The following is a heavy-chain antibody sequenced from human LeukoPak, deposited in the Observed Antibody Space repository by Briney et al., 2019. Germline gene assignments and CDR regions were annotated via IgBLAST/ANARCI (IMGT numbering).Heavy chain of an antibody. CDR1: GYSISSGYH. D-gene: IGHD3-10*01. Sequence: PSETLSLTCAVSGYSISSGYHWGWIRQPPGKGLGWIGSIYHSGSAYYNPSLKSRVTISVDTSKNQFYLKLSSVTAADTAVYYCARVQLLWFGEFTKTPNWFDPWGQGTLVTVSS. J-gene: IGHJ5*02. CDR2: IYHSGSA. CDR3: ARVQLLWFGEFTKTPNWFDP. V-gene: IGHV4-38-2*01.